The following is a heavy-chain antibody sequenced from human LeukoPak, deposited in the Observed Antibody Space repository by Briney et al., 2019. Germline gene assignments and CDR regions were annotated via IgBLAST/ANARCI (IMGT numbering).Heavy chain of an antibody. CDR3: AKRGVVIRVILVGFHKEAYYFDS. CDR2: ISGSGGGT. D-gene: IGHD3-22*01. Sequence: GGSLRLSCAVSGITLSNYGMSWVRQAPGKGLEWVAGISGSGGGTNYADSVKSRFTISRDSPKNTLYLQMNSLRAEDTAVYFCAKRGVVIRVILVGFHKEAYYFDSWGQGALVTVSS. CDR1: GITLSNYG. J-gene: IGHJ4*02. V-gene: IGHV3-23*01.